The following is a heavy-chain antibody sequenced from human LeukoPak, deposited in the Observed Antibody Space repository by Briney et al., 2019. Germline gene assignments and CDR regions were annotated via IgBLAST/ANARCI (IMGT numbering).Heavy chain of an antibody. J-gene: IGHJ4*02. V-gene: IGHV4-34*01. Sequence: SETLSLTCAVYGVSFSGYYWSWIRQPPGKGLEWIGEINHGGSTNYNPSLKSRATISADTSKNQFSLKLSSVTAADTAVSYCARDDRQHVVFAYWGQGTLVTASS. D-gene: IGHD3-22*01. CDR2: INHGGST. CDR1: GVSFSGYY. CDR3: ARDDRQHVVFAY.